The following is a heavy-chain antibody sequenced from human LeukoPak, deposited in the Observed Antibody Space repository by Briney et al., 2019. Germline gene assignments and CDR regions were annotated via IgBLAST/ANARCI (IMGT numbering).Heavy chain of an antibody. D-gene: IGHD6-25*01. Sequence: ASVTVSCKASGYTFTGYYMHWVRQAPGQGLEWMGWVNPNSGNTHYAQKFQDRVTMTRDTSISTAYMELNSLRSDDTAVYYCAREGAAAEDVNWFDPWGQGTLVTVSS. CDR3: AREGAAAEDVNWFDP. CDR2: VNPNSGNT. CDR1: GYTFTGYY. J-gene: IGHJ5*02. V-gene: IGHV1-2*02.